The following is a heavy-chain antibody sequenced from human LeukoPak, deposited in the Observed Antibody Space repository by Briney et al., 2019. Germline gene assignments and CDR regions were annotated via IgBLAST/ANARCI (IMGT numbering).Heavy chain of an antibody. J-gene: IGHJ1*01. CDR1: GFTFSTYG. D-gene: IGHD5-24*01. Sequence: GGSLRLSCAASGFTFSTYGMHWLRQAPGKGPESVALIRHDGSETYHAESVKGRFTISRDDSKNTFYLQMNSLRVEDTAVYYCARGDGYNDAEYLQHWGQGTLVTVS. V-gene: IGHV3-33*08. CDR3: ARGDGYNDAEYLQH. CDR2: IRHDGSET.